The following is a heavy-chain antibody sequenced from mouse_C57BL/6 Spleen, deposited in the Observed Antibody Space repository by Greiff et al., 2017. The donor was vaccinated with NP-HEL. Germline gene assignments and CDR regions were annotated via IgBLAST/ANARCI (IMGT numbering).Heavy chain of an antibody. J-gene: IGHJ3*01. V-gene: IGHV6-3*01. Sequence: EVMLVESGGGLVQPGGSMKLSCVASGFTFSNYWMNWVRQSPEKGLEWVAQIRLKSDNYATHYAESVKGRFTISRDDSKSSVYLQMNNLRAEDTGIYYCICSSWFAYWGQGTLVTVSA. CDR2: IRLKSDNYAT. CDR3: ICSSWFAY. CDR1: GFTFSNYW. D-gene: IGHD1-1*01.